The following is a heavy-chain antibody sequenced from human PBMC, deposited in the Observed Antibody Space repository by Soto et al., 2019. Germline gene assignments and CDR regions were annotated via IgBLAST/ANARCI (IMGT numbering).Heavy chain of an antibody. Sequence: PGGSLRLSCAASGFTFSSYAMVWVRQAPGKGLEWVSAISASGGSTYYADSVKGRFTISRDNSKNTLYLEMNSLRAGDTAIYYCAKDPVLLWFGQLKYFDYWGQGTPVTVSS. CDR3: AKDPVLLWFGQLKYFDY. CDR1: GFTFSSYA. CDR2: ISASGGST. J-gene: IGHJ4*02. D-gene: IGHD3-10*01. V-gene: IGHV3-23*01.